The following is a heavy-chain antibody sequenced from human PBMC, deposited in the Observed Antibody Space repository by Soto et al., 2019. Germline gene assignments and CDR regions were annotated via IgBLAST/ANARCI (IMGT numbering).Heavy chain of an antibody. J-gene: IGHJ6*03. V-gene: IGHV3-64*01. Sequence: EVQVVESGGGLVHPGDSLRLSCAASGFTICAYGFHRVRQAPGKALEYISAISSYGGNIYYANSVKGRFTISRDNSKNTLYLQMGSLRAEDMGVYYCARDVGSGNYYKGVYYYCCMDVWGDGTTVPVSS. CDR2: ISSYGGNI. D-gene: IGHD3-10*01. CDR1: GFTICAYG. CDR3: ARDVGSGNYYKGVYYYCCMDV.